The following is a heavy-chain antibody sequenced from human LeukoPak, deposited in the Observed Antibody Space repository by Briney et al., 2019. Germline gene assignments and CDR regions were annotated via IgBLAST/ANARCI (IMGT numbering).Heavy chain of an antibody. D-gene: IGHD6-13*01. CDR2: ISAYNGNT. J-gene: IGHJ5*02. Sequence: ASVKVSCKASGYTFTSYGISWVRQAPGHGLERMGWISAYNGNTNYAQNLQGRVTMTTDTSTSTAYVELRSLRSDDTAVYYCARGLARKGGIAAVWVWFDPWGQGTLVTVSS. CDR3: ARGLARKGGIAAVWVWFDP. CDR1: GYTFTSYG. V-gene: IGHV1-18*01.